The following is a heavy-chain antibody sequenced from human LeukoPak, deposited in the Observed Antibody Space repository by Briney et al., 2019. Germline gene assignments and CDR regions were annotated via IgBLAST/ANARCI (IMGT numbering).Heavy chain of an antibody. D-gene: IGHD3-9*01. V-gene: IGHV4-30-4*01. CDR1: GGSISSGDYS. CDR2: IYYSGST. CDR3: ARALYDILTGYHLFDY. J-gene: IGHJ4*02. Sequence: SRTLSLTCTVSGGSISSGDYSWSWIRQPPGKGLEWIGYIYYSGSTYYNPSLKSRVTISVDTSKNQFSLKLSSVTAADTAVYYCARALYDILTGYHLFDYWGQGTLVTVSS.